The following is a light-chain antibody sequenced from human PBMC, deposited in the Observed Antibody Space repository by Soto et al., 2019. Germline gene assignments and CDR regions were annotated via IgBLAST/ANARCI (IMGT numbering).Light chain of an antibody. J-gene: IGLJ2*01. CDR3: QSYDSSLSGLVV. V-gene: IGLV1-40*01. CDR1: SSNIGAGYD. CDR2: RNS. Sequence: QSVLTQSPSVSGAPGQRVTISCTGSSSNIGAGYDVHWYQQLPGTAPKLLIYRNSNRPSGVPDRFSGSKSGTSASLAITGLQAEDEADYYCQSYDSSLSGLVVFGGGTKLTVL.